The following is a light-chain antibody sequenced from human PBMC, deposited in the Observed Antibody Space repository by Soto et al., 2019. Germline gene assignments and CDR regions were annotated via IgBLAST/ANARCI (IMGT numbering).Light chain of an antibody. CDR3: TSYSRYSVLV. V-gene: IGLV2-14*01. Sequence: QSVLTQPASVSGSPGQSITISCTGTSSDIGGYKYVSWYQQPPGKAPKLIIFEVSNRPSGVSDRFSGSNSGNTASLTISGLQAEDEADYYCTSYSRYSVLVFGGGTKVTVL. CDR2: EVS. J-gene: IGLJ3*02. CDR1: SSDIGGYKY.